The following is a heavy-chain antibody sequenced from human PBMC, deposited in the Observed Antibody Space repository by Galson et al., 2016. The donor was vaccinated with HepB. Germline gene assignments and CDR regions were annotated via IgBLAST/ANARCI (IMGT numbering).Heavy chain of an antibody. CDR1: GFTFSRHW. J-gene: IGHJ4*02. CDR2: LKSDGSST. V-gene: IGHV3-74*01. D-gene: IGHD6-13*01. Sequence: SLRLSCAASGFTFSRHWMHWVRQAPGKGLVCVSRLKSDGSSTYYADSVKGRLTISRDNAKNTLYLQMNSLRAEDTAVYYCRIGAAGIDYWGQGTLVTVSS. CDR3: RIGAAGIDY.